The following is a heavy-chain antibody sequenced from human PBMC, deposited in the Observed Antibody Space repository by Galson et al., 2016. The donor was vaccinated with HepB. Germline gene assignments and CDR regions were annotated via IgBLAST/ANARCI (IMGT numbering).Heavy chain of an antibody. CDR2: ISGNGATT. D-gene: IGHD3-10*01. J-gene: IGHJ4*02. CDR1: GFTFNTNA. Sequence: SLRLSCAASGFTFNTNAMTWVRQAPGKGLEWVGGISGNGATTYYADYAKGRFTISRDNSKNTVYLQMNSLRAEDTALYYCAKNRISDGCDYWGQGALVTVSS. CDR3: AKNRISDGCDY. V-gene: IGHV3-23*01.